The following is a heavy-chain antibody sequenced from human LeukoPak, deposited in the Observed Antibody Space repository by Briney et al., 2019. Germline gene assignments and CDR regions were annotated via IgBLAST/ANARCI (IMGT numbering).Heavy chain of an antibody. CDR3: ARDPTPSYYDILTGYSP. Sequence: PGGSLRLSCAASGFTFSSYWMSWVRQAPGKGLEWVANIKQDGSEKYYVDSVKGRFTISRDNAKNSLYLQMNSLRTEDTAVYYCARDPTPSYYDILTGYSPWGQGTLVTVSS. J-gene: IGHJ5*02. V-gene: IGHV3-7*01. D-gene: IGHD3-9*01. CDR2: IKQDGSEK. CDR1: GFTFSSYW.